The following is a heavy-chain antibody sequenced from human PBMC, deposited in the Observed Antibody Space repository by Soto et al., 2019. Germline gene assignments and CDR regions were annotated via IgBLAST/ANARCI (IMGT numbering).Heavy chain of an antibody. J-gene: IGHJ4*02. CDR3: ARDRRDGYKRYFEF. Sequence: PSETLSLTCSVSGGAISNYYWSWIRQTPGRGLEWIGCVHESGSTYYNPSLRGRVIISLQTSKSQFSLILRSATAADTATYYCARDRRDGYKRYFEFWGQGNQVTVSS. CDR2: VHESGST. V-gene: IGHV4-59*01. D-gene: IGHD5-12*01. CDR1: GGAISNYY.